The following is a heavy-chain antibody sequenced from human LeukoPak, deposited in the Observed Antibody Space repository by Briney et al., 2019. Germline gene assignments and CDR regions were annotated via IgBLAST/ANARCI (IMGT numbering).Heavy chain of an antibody. V-gene: IGHV1-69*04. CDR3: ARENSSSWYSSDY. CDR2: IIPILGIA. D-gene: IGHD6-13*01. CDR1: GGTFSSYT. J-gene: IGHJ4*02. Sequence: SVKVSCKASGGTFSSYTISWVRQAPGQGLEWMGRIIPILGIANYAQKFQGRVTITADKSTSTAYMELSSLRSEDTAVYYCARENSSSWYSSDYWAREPWSPSPQ.